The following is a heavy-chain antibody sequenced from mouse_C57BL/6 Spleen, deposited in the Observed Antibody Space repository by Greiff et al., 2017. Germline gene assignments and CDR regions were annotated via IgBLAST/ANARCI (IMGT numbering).Heavy chain of an antibody. Sequence: VQLKESGPGLVKPSQTVFLTCTVTGISITTGNYRWSWIRQFPGNKLEWIGYIYYSGTITYNPSLTSRTTITRDTPKNQFFLEMNSLTAEDTATYYCAREGDYDEDYAMDYWGQGTSVTVSS. D-gene: IGHD2-4*01. J-gene: IGHJ4*01. V-gene: IGHV3-5*01. CDR3: AREGDYDEDYAMDY. CDR1: GISITTGNYR. CDR2: IYYSGTI.